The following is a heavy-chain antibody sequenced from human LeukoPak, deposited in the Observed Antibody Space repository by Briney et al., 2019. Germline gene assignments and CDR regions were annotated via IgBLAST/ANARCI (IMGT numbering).Heavy chain of an antibody. CDR2: IYHSGST. V-gene: IGHV4-4*02. CDR3: ARGDYVWGSYRS. CDR1: GGSISSSNW. D-gene: IGHD3-16*02. Sequence: PSETLSLTCAVSGGSISSSNWWSWVRQPPGKGLEWIGEIYHSGSTNYNPSLKSRVTISVGKSKNQFSLKLSSVTAADTAVYYCARGDYVWGSYRSWSQGTLVTVSS. J-gene: IGHJ4*02.